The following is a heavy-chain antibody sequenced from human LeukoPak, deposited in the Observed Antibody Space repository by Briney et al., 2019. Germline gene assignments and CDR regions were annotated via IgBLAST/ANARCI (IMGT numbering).Heavy chain of an antibody. Sequence: GGSLRLSCAASGFTFIDYYMSWIRQAPGKGLEWVSYISSSGSTIYYADSVKGRFTISRDNAKNSLYLQTNSLRAEDTAVYYCARDLGAVAGRARSYYYYYMDVWGKGTTVTVSS. CDR1: GFTFIDYY. J-gene: IGHJ6*03. CDR2: ISSSGSTI. D-gene: IGHD6-19*01. CDR3: ARDLGAVAGRARSYYYYYMDV. V-gene: IGHV3-11*04.